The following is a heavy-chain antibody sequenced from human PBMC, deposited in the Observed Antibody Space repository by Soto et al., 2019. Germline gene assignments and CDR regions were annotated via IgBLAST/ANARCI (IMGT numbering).Heavy chain of an antibody. CDR1: GYLFTSYY. J-gene: IGHJ4*02. D-gene: IGHD3-22*01. CDR3: ARPGALSSGYYYPFDY. V-gene: IGHV1-69*13. CDR2: IIPIFGTA. Sequence: GASVKVSCKASGYLFTSYYMHWVRQAPGQGLEWMGGIIPIFGTANYAQKFQGRVTITADESTSTAYMELSSLRSEDTAVYYCARPGALSSGYYYPFDYWGQGTLVTVSS.